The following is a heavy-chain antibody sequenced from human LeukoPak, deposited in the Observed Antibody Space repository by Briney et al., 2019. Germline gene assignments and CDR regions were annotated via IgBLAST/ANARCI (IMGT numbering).Heavy chain of an antibody. CDR1: GYTFTGYY. Sequence: GASVKVSCKASGYTFTGYYIHWVRQAPGQGLEWMGRIIPVSGTTNYAQKFQGRVAITTDESTSTVYMDLSSLRSEDTAVYFCARSVNWGSPHYWYFGLWGRGTLVAVSS. CDR2: IIPVSGTT. CDR3: ARSVNWGSPHYWYFGL. V-gene: IGHV1-69*05. J-gene: IGHJ2*01. D-gene: IGHD7-27*01.